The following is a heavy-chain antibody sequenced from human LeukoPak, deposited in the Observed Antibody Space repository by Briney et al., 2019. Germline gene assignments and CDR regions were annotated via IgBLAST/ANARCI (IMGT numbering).Heavy chain of an antibody. CDR1: GFTFRDSA. CDR3: ARDIELSA. CDR2: ISFSGANT. J-gene: IGHJ3*01. D-gene: IGHD3-16*02. V-gene: IGHV3-23*01. Sequence: RGSLRLSCAASGFTFRDSAMSWVRQAPGKGLEWVSLISFSGANTYYADSVKGRFTVSRDNSKDTLYLQMNSLRAEDTAIYYCARDIELSAWGLGTMVTVSS.